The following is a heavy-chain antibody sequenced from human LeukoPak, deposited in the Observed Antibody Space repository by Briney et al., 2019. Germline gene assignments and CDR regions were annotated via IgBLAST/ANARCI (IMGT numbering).Heavy chain of an antibody. J-gene: IGHJ4*02. CDR3: ARGAPGSYCSGGSCPYFDY. CDR1: GYTFTSYD. Sequence: ASVKVSCKASGYTFTSYDINWVRQATGQGLEWMGWVNPNSGRTGSAQKFQGRVTMTRNTSITTAYMELSSLPSEDTAVYYCARGAPGSYCSGGSCPYFDYWGQGTLVSVSS. CDR2: VNPNSGRT. D-gene: IGHD2-15*01. V-gene: IGHV1-8*01.